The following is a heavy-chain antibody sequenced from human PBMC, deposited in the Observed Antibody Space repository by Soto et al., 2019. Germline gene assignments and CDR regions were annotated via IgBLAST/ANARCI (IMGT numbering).Heavy chain of an antibody. D-gene: IGHD3-9*01. CDR3: ARLHQPLRYFDWLFDY. Sequence: SMNWVRQAPGKGLEWVSSISSSSTYIYYADSVQGRFTISRDNAKNPLYLQMNSLRAEDTAVYYCARLHQPLRYFDWLFDYWGQGTLVTVSS. CDR2: ISSSSTYI. CDR1: S. J-gene: IGHJ4*02. V-gene: IGHV3-21*01.